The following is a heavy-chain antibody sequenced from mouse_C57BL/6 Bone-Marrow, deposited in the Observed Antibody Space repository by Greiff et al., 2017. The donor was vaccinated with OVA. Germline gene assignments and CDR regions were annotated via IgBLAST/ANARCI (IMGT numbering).Heavy chain of an antibody. CDR1: GFTFSDAW. CDR3: TRPYDGYPLWWYFDV. CDR2: IRNKANNHAT. V-gene: IGHV6-6*01. D-gene: IGHD2-3*01. J-gene: IGHJ1*03. Sequence: EVKLEESGGGLVQPGGSMKLSCAASGFTFSDAWMDWVRQSPEKGLEWVAEIRNKANNHATYYAESVKGRFTISRDDSKSSVYLQMNSLRDEDTGIYYCTRPYDGYPLWWYFDVWGTGTTVTVSS.